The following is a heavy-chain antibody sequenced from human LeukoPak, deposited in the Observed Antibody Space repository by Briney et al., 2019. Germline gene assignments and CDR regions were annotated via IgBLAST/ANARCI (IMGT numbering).Heavy chain of an antibody. CDR3: ARRSTVSPGIDY. J-gene: IGHJ4*02. CDR2: INPNTGGT. Sequence: ASVKVSCKASGYTFTGYYIQWTRQAPGQGLEWMGWINPNTGGTTYAQKFQGRVTMTRDTSISTAYMELSRLRFDDTAVYYCARRSTVSPGIDYWGQGTLVTVSS. CDR1: GYTFTGYY. D-gene: IGHD4-17*01. V-gene: IGHV1-2*02.